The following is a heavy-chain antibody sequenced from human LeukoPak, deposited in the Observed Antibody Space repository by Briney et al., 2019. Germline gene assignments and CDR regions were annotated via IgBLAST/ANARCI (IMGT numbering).Heavy chain of an antibody. V-gene: IGHV3-30*04. CDR1: GFTFSSYA. CDR2: ISYDGSNK. Sequence: PGRSLRLSYAASGFTFSSYAMHWVRQAPGKGLEWVAVISYDGSNKYYADSVKGRFTISRDNSKNTLYLQMNSLRAEDTAVYYCARDYCGGDCYPWNWGQGTLVTVSS. J-gene: IGHJ4*02. CDR3: ARDYCGGDCYPWN. D-gene: IGHD2-21*02.